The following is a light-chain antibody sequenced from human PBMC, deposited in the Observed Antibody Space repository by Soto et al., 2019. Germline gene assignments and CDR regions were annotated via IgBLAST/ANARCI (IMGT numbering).Light chain of an antibody. Sequence: DIQMTQSPSSLSASLGDRVSITCRASQSISSYLNWYQQKPGKAPKLLIYAASSLQSGVPSRFSGSGPGTDFTLTISSLQPEDFATYYCQQTYSTPRTFGQGTKVDIK. CDR3: QQTYSTPRT. V-gene: IGKV1-39*01. J-gene: IGKJ1*01. CDR2: AAS. CDR1: QSISSY.